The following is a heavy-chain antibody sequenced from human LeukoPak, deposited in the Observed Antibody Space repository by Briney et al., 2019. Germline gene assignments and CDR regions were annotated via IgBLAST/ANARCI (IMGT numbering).Heavy chain of an antibody. CDR2: VKTKGDGGAA. Sequence: GGSLRLSCAASGITFTNAWLTWVRQAPGKGLEWVGRVKTKGDGGAADYAAPVKGRFTISRDDSTKTVYLQMNSLKTEDTAVYYCTTDRMIYATNWAVSWFDPWGQRTLVTVSS. D-gene: IGHD2-8*01. J-gene: IGHJ5*02. V-gene: IGHV3-15*01. CDR3: TTDRMIYATNWAVSWFDP. CDR1: GITFTNAW.